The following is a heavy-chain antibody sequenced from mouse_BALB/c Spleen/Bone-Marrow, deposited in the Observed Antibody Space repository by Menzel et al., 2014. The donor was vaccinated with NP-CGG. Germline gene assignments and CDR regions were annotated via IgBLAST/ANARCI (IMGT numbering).Heavy chain of an antibody. D-gene: IGHD2-1*01. Sequence: VQRVESGAELAKPGASVKMSCKASGYSFTNYWMHWVKQRPGQGLEWIGYISPSTGYSEYNQKFKDMATLTADKSSNIAYMQLSSLTSEDSAVYYCARYGNYPLFAYWGQGTLVTVSA. CDR1: GYSFTNYW. V-gene: IGHV1-7*01. J-gene: IGHJ3*01. CDR2: ISPSTGYS. CDR3: ARYGNYPLFAY.